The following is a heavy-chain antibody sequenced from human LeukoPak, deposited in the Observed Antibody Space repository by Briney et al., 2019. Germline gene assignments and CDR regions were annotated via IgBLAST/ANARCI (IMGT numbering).Heavy chain of an antibody. Sequence: GGSLRLSCAASDFTFSSYWLSWVRQAPGKGLEWVANINLDGSVKYYVASVKGRFTISRDNTKSSLYLQMNSLRAEDTAVYYCAREVPGGSSWFDYWGQGTLVTVSS. CDR1: DFTFSSYW. D-gene: IGHD6-13*01. CDR3: AREVPGGSSWFDY. J-gene: IGHJ4*02. CDR2: INLDGSVK. V-gene: IGHV3-7*01.